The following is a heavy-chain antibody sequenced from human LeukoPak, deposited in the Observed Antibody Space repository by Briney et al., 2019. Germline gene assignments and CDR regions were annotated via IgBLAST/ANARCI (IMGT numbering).Heavy chain of an antibody. CDR2: ISSDGGTK. V-gene: IGHV3-30*18. J-gene: IGHJ4*02. CDR3: AKEYXSGGYXAYFDX. CDR1: KFTFSNYG. Sequence: GGSLRLSCTASKFTFSNYGMQWVRQAPGKGLEWVAVISSDGGTKYYADSVKGRFTLSRDNSRNTLDLQMNSLGPEDTAVYYCAKEYXSGGYXAYFDXXXXXTXVTVSS. D-gene: IGHD3-10*01.